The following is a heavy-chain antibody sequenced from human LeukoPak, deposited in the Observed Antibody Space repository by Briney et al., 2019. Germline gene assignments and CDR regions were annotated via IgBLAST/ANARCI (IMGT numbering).Heavy chain of an antibody. Sequence: GGSLRLSCAASGFTFSSYAMDWVRQAPGKGLEWVAVISYDGSNKYYADSVKGRFTISRDNSKNTLYLQMNSLRAEDTAVYYCARVGATKSGDAFDIWGQGTMVTVSS. D-gene: IGHD1-26*01. V-gene: IGHV3-30-3*01. CDR3: ARVGATKSGDAFDI. J-gene: IGHJ3*02. CDR2: ISYDGSNK. CDR1: GFTFSSYA.